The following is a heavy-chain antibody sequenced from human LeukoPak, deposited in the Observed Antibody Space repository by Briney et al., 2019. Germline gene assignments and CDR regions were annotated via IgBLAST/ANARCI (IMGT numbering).Heavy chain of an antibody. CDR3: ARVRGYYGDNFDY. CDR1: GGSISSVDYY. V-gene: IGHV4-30-4*08. Sequence: SETLSLTCTVSGGSISSVDYYWSWIRQPPGKGLEWIGYIYYSGSTYYNPSLKSRVIISLDTSKNQFSLKLSSVTAADTAVYYCARVRGYYGDNFDYWGQGTLVTVSS. J-gene: IGHJ4*02. D-gene: IGHD3-10*01. CDR2: IYYSGST.